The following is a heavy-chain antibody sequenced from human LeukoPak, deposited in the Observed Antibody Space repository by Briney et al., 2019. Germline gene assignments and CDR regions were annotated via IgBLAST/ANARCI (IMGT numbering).Heavy chain of an antibody. CDR3: ARLKGSSPDFDY. V-gene: IGHV4-4*09. CDR1: GGSISSYY. Sequence: SETLSLTCTVSGGSISSYYWSWIRRPPGKGLEWIGYIYTSGSTNYNPSLKSRVTISVDTSKNQFSLKLSSVTAADTAVYYCARLKGSSPDFDYWGQGTLVTVSS. J-gene: IGHJ4*02. CDR2: IYTSGST. D-gene: IGHD6-6*01.